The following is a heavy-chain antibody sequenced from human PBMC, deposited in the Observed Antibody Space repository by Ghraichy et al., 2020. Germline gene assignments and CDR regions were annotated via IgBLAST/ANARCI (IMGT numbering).Heavy chain of an antibody. V-gene: IGHV4-31*03. CDR1: GGSISSGGYY. D-gene: IGHD4-11*01. Sequence: SETLSLTCTVSGGSISSGGYYWSWIRQHPGKCLEWIGYIFYSGSTYYNPSLKSRVTISVDTSKNQFSLKLSSVTAADTAVYYCSLMTTVTTNYYYGMDVWCHGTTVTVSS. J-gene: IGHJ6*02. CDR3: SLMTTVTTNYYYGMDV. CDR2: IFYSGST.